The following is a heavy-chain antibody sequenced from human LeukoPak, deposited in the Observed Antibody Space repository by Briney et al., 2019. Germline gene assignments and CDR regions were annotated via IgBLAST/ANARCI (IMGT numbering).Heavy chain of an antibody. D-gene: IGHD2/OR15-2a*01. V-gene: IGHV3-74*01. CDR2: INTDGSTT. CDR3: ARDTSRTMDV. J-gene: IGHJ6*02. CDR1: GFTFSSHW. Sequence: GGSLRLSCAASGFTFSSHWMHWVRQAPGKGLVWVSIINTDGSTTRYADSVKGRFTNSRDNAKNTLYLQMNSPRVEDTAVYFCARDTSRTMDVWGQGTTVTV.